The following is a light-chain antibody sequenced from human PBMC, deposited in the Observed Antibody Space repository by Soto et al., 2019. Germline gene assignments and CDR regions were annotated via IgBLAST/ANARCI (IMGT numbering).Light chain of an antibody. CDR2: WAS. V-gene: IGKV4-1*01. CDR3: MQSVQFPRT. Sequence: DIVMTQSPDSLAVPLGERATIHCWSSQSVLSASNNKNYLAWFQHRPGHPPKLLIYWASTRASGVPDRFSGSGSGTDFTLTISSLQAEDVALYYCMQSVQFPRTFDGGTKVDIK. J-gene: IGKJ4*01. CDR1: QSVLSASNNKNY.